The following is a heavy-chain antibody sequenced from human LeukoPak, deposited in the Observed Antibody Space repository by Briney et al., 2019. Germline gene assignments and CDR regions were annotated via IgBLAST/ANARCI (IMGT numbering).Heavy chain of an antibody. CDR1: GFTFSGFW. D-gene: IGHD6-13*01. V-gene: IGHV3-7*03. CDR3: AREGASSSFGY. J-gene: IGHJ4*02. CDR2: INSDGSEG. Sequence: GGSLRLSCAVSGFTFSGFWMSWSRQAPGKGLEWVASINSDGSEGYYADVVKGRFTISRDNAKNSLYLQINSLRAEDTAVYYCAREGASSSFGYWGQGTLVTVSS.